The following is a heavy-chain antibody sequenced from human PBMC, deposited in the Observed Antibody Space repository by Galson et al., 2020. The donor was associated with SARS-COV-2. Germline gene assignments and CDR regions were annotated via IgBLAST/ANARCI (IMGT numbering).Heavy chain of an antibody. J-gene: IGHJ4*02. CDR1: GFIFSNYA. V-gene: IGHV3-33*01. D-gene: IGHD2-21*01. CDR3: ATQGLSAYSPGGD. CDR2: IWYDGTEK. Sequence: GWSLRLSCVGSGFIFSNYAIHWVRQAPGKGLEWVALIWYDGTEKFYGDSVRGRISISRDNSQNTVFLQMNSLRAEDTAVYYCATQGLSAYSPGGDWGQGALVTVSS.